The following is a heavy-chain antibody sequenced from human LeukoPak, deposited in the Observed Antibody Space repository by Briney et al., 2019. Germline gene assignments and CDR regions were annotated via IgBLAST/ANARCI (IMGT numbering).Heavy chain of an antibody. Sequence: GASVKVSCKASGGTFSSYAISWVRQAPGQGLEWMGGIIPIFGTANYAQKFQGRVTMTRDTSTSTVYMELSSLRSEDTAVYYCARDTKDSSGYYARGNWFDPWGQGTLVTVSS. CDR1: GGTFSSYA. CDR2: IIPIFGTA. V-gene: IGHV1-69*05. D-gene: IGHD3-22*01. J-gene: IGHJ5*02. CDR3: ARDTKDSSGYYARGNWFDP.